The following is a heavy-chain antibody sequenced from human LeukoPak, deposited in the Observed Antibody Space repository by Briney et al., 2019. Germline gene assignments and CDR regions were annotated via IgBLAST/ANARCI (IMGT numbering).Heavy chain of an antibody. V-gene: IGHV3-23*01. Sequence: GGSLRLSCAASGFTFSSYAMSWVRQAPGKGLEWVSAISGSGGSTYYADSVKGRFTISRDNSKNTLYLQMNSLRAEDTAVYYCARVRRIQLWSFDYWGQGTLVTVSS. D-gene: IGHD5-18*01. CDR3: ARVRRIQLWSFDY. J-gene: IGHJ4*02. CDR1: GFTFSSYA. CDR2: ISGSGGST.